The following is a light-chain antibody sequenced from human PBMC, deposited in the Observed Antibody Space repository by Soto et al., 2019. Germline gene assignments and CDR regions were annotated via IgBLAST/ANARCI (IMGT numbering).Light chain of an antibody. V-gene: IGKV3-20*01. CDR3: QQYGSSPT. J-gene: IGKJ1*01. CDR2: AAS. CDR1: QSVSSTY. Sequence: EVVLTQSPGTLSLSPGERATLSCRASQSVSSTYLAWYQQKPGQAPRLLIYAASSRATGIPDRFSGSGSGTDFTLTISRLEPEDFAVYYCQQYGSSPTFGHGTRVEIK.